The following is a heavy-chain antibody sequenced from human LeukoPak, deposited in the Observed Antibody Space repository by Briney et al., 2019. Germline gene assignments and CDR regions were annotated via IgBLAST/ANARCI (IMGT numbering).Heavy chain of an antibody. CDR1: GFTFSSYG. CDR3: AKPYGGTSYFDY. CDR2: ISYDGSNK. V-gene: IGHV3-30*18. J-gene: IGHJ4*02. Sequence: AGGSLRLSCAASGFTFSSYGMHWVRQAPGKGLEWVAVISYDGSNKYYADSVKGRFTISRDNSKNTLYLQMNSLRAEDTAVYYCAKPYGGTSYFDYWGQGTLVTVSS. D-gene: IGHD4-23*01.